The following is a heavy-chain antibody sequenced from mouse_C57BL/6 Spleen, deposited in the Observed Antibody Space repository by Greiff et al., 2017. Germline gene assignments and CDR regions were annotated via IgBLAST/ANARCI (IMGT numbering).Heavy chain of an antibody. J-gene: IGHJ4*01. CDR2: ISDGGSYT. Sequence: DVQLVESGGGLVKPGGSLKLSCAASGFTFSSYAMSWVRQTPEKRLEWVATISDGGSYTYYPDNVKGRFTISRDNAKNNLYLQMSHLKSEDTAMYYCAREEITTKGVAMDYWGQGTSVTVSS. V-gene: IGHV5-4*01. CDR3: AREEITTKGVAMDY. D-gene: IGHD2-4*01. CDR1: GFTFSSYA.